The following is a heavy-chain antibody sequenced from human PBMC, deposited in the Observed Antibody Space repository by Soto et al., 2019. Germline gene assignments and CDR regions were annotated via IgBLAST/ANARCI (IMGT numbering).Heavy chain of an antibody. CDR2: INSDGSST. CDR1: GFTFSSYW. J-gene: IGHJ4*02. Sequence: PGGSLRLSCAASGFTFSSYWMHWVRQAPGKGLVWVSRINSDGSSTSYADSVKGRFTISRDNAKNTLYLQMNSLRAEDTAVYYCASSSRYSSSWYDYWGQGTLVTVSS. D-gene: IGHD6-13*01. V-gene: IGHV3-74*01. CDR3: ASSSRYSSSWYDY.